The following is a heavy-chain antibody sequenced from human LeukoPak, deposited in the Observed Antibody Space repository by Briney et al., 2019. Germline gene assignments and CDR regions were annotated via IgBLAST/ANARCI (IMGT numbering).Heavy chain of an antibody. CDR3: ARVGLYFDY. CDR1: GFTFSSYE. J-gene: IGHJ4*02. V-gene: IGHV3-48*03. Sequence: GGSLRLSCAASGFTFSSYEMNWVRQAPGKGLEWVSYISSSGTTIYYADSVKGRFTISRDNAKNSLYLQMNSLRAEDTAVYYCARVGLYFDYWGQGTLVTVPS. CDR2: ISSSGTTI.